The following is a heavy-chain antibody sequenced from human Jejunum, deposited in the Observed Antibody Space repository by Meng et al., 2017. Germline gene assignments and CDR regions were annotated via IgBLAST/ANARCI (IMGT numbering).Heavy chain of an antibody. J-gene: IGHJ4*02. CDR3: ARGVAAGFDY. Sequence: VQLVQSGAEVKKPGASVKVSCEASGYTFTTLDINWVRQAAGQGLEWMGWMNPNSGITGYALKFRGRVTMTRDTSINTAYMELSSLTSEDTAIYYCARGVAAGFDYWGQGTLVTVSS. V-gene: IGHV1-8*01. CDR2: MNPNSGIT. CDR1: GYTFTTLD. D-gene: IGHD6-13*01.